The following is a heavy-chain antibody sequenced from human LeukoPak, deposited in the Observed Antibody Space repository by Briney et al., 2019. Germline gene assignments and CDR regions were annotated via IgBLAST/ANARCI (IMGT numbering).Heavy chain of an antibody. Sequence: SQTLSLTCTVSGGSISSGDYYWSWIRQPPGKDLEWIGYIYYSGSTYYNPSLKSRVTISVDTSKNQFSLKLSSVTAADTAVYYCARAGEMATIHPIDYWGQGTLVTVSS. CDR2: IYYSGST. D-gene: IGHD5-24*01. CDR1: GGSISSGDYY. J-gene: IGHJ4*02. CDR3: ARAGEMATIHPIDY. V-gene: IGHV4-30-4*01.